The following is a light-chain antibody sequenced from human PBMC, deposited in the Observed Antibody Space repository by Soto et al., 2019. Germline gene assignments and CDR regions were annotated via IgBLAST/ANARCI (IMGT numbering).Light chain of an antibody. V-gene: IGKV3-20*01. CDR3: QKYGRSPLT. Sequence: EIVLTQSPGTLSLSPGERVTLSCRASQSVSSTYLAWYQQKPGQAPRLLIYGASSRATDIPDRFSGSGSGTDFTLTISRLEPEDFAVYYCQKYGRSPLTFGGGTKVEIK. J-gene: IGKJ4*01. CDR1: QSVSSTY. CDR2: GAS.